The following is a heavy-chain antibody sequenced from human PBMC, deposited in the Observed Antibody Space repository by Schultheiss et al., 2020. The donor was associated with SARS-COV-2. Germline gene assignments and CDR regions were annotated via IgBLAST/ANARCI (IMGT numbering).Heavy chain of an antibody. CDR2: IYYSGTT. CDR1: GDSISSRGYY. D-gene: IGHD3-9*01. V-gene: IGHV4-39*07. Sequence: SETLSLTCTVSGDSISSRGYYWGWIRQPPGKGLEWIATIYYSGTTYYNPSLKSRVTISVDTSKNQFSLKLSSVTAADTAVYYCARESSILTGPVDYWGQGTLVTVSS. CDR3: ARESSILTGPVDY. J-gene: IGHJ4*02.